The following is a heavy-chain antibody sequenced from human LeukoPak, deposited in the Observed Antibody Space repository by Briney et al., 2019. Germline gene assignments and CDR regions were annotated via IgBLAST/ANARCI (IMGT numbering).Heavy chain of an antibody. D-gene: IGHD4-17*01. CDR1: GFTVSSNY. V-gene: IGHV3-66*01. CDR3: ARVDYGDYGFDY. Sequence: AGSLKLSCAASGFTVSSNYMSWVRQAPGKGLEWVSVIYSGGSTYYADSVKGRFTISRDNSKNTLYLQMNSLRAEDTAVYYCARVDYGDYGFDYWGQGTLVTVSS. J-gene: IGHJ4*02. CDR2: IYSGGST.